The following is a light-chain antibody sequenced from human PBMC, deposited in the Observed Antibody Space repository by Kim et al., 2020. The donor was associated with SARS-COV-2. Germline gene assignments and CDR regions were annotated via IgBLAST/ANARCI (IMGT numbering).Light chain of an antibody. V-gene: IGLV3-1*01. CDR2: QDS. Sequence: SASQGQTASITCSGDKWGDKYACWYQQKPGQSPVLVIYQDSKRPSGIPERFSGSNSGNTATLTISGTQAMDEADYYCQAWDSSTVVFGGGTQLTVL. CDR1: KWGDKY. J-gene: IGLJ2*01. CDR3: QAWDSSTVV.